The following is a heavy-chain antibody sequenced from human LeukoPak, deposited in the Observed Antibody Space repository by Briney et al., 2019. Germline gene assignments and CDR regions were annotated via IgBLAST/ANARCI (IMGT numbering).Heavy chain of an antibody. D-gene: IGHD6-19*01. V-gene: IGHV4-59*01. CDR3: ARDHSSGWYRGAFDI. CDR2: IYYSGST. CDR1: GGSISSYY. J-gene: IGHJ3*02. Sequence: SETLSLTCTVSGGSISSYYWSWIRQPPGKGLEWIGYIYYSGSTNYNPSLKSRATISVDTSKNQFSLKLSSVTAADTAMYYCARDHSSGWYRGAFDIWGQGTRLTVSS.